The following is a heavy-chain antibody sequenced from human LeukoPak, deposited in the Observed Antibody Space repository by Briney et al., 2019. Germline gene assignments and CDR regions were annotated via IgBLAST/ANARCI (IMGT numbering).Heavy chain of an antibody. V-gene: IGHV4-34*01. D-gene: IGHD2-2*03. CDR3: ARRVVLGYCSSTSCSTSHHDY. CDR1: GGSFSGYY. CDR2: INHSGST. Sequence: SETLSLTCAVYGGSFSGYYWSWIRQPSGKGLEWIGEINHSGSTNYNPSLKSRVTISVDTSKNQFSLKLSSVTAADTAVYYCARRVVLGYCSSTSCSTSHHDYWGQGTLVTVSS. J-gene: IGHJ4*02.